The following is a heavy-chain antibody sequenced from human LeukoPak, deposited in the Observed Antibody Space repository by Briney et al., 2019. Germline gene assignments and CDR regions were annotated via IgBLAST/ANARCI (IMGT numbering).Heavy chain of an antibody. CDR3: ARAAMVRGVIIDWFDP. CDR2: IIPIIGTA. CDR1: GGTFSSYA. Sequence: SVKVSCKASGGTFSSYAISWVRQAPGKGLEWMGVIIPIIGTANYAQKFRGSVTITTDESTSTAYMELSSLRSEATAVYYCARAAMVRGVIIDWFDPWGQGTLVTVSS. D-gene: IGHD3-10*01. V-gene: IGHV1-69*05. J-gene: IGHJ5*02.